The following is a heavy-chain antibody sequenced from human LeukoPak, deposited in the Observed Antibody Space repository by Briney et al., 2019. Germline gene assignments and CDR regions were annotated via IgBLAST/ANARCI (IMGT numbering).Heavy chain of an antibody. V-gene: IGHV4-61*01. CDR3: ARDRGWATVTSTYWYFDL. CDR2: IYNSGST. J-gene: IGHJ2*01. D-gene: IGHD4-17*01. CDR1: GGSVSSGSYY. Sequence: SETLSLTCTVSGGSVSSGSYYWRWIRQPPGKGLEWIGYIYNSGSTNYNPSLKSRVSISVDTSKNQFSLKLTSVTAADTAVYYCARDRGWATVTSTYWYFDLWGRGTLVTVSS.